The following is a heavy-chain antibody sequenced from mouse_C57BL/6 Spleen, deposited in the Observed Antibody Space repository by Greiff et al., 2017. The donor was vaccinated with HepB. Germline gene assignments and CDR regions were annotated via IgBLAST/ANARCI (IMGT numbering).Heavy chain of an antibody. J-gene: IGHJ4*01. CDR3: ARMTVPPLYAMDY. Sequence: QVQLQQSGAELVMPGASVKLSCKASGYTFTSYWMHWVKQRPGQGLEWIGEIDPSDSYTNYNQKFKGKSTLTVDKSSSTAYMQLSSLTSEDSAVYYCARMTVPPLYAMDYWGQGTSVTVSS. CDR2: IDPSDSYT. V-gene: IGHV1-69*01. CDR1: GYTFTSYW. D-gene: IGHD1-1*01.